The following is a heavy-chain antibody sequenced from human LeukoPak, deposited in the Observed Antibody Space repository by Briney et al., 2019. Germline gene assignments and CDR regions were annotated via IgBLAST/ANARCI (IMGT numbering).Heavy chain of an antibody. V-gene: IGHV3-23*01. Sequence: GGSLRLSCAASGFTFSNYAMSWVRQAPGKGLEWVSVIIGSSGATFYADSVKGRFTISRDNSKNTLYLQMNSLTVEDTAVYYCAKSPRSAADNWFDPWGQGTLVTVSS. CDR3: AKSPRSAADNWFDP. D-gene: IGHD6-13*01. CDR1: GFTFSNYA. CDR2: IIGSSGAT. J-gene: IGHJ5*02.